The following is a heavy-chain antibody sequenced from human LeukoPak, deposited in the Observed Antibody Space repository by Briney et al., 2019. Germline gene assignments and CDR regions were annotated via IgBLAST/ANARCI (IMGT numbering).Heavy chain of an antibody. D-gene: IGHD2-15*01. CDR1: GGSISSGGYY. V-gene: IGHV4-30-2*01. Sequence: PSETLSLTCTVSGGSISSGGYYWSWIRQPPGKGLEWMGYIYHSGSTYYNPSLKSRVTISVDRSKNQFSLKLSSVTAADTAVYYCARDPRGYCSGGSCAFDIWGQGTMVTVSS. J-gene: IGHJ3*02. CDR3: ARDPRGYCSGGSCAFDI. CDR2: IYHSGST.